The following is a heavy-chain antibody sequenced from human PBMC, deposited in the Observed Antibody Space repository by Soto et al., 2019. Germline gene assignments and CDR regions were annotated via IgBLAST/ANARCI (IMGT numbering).Heavy chain of an antibody. J-gene: IGHJ4*02. D-gene: IGHD2-15*01. V-gene: IGHV1-18*01. CDR2: INPYNGHT. Sequence: QVQLMQSGAEVKKPGASVKVSCETSGYTFVSYGVNWVRQAPGQGLAWMGWINPYNGHTVYAQTLQGRVTMTTDTSTSTAYMEVRSLRSDDTAVYYCARDLTVVAATWAFGSWGQGTLVTVTS. CDR3: ARDLTVVAATWAFGS. CDR1: GYTFVSYG.